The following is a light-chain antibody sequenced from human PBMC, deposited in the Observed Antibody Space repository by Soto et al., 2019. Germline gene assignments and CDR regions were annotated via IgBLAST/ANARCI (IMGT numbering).Light chain of an antibody. CDR3: QTWGTDFHEV. V-gene: IGLV4-69*01. CDR1: SGHSSYA. Sequence: QLVLTQSPSASASLGASVKLTCTLSSGHSSYAIAWHQQQPEKGPRYLMKLNSDGSHSKGDGIPDRFSGSSSGAERYLTISSLQAEDEADDYCQTWGTDFHEVFGGGTKVTVL. CDR2: LNSDGSH. J-gene: IGLJ2*01.